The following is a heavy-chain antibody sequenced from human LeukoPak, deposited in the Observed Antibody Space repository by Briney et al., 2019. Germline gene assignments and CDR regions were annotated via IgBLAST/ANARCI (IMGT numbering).Heavy chain of an antibody. CDR3: ARGYYDSSGYNY. J-gene: IGHJ4*02. D-gene: IGHD3-22*01. CDR2: ISPLLGIA. V-gene: IGHV1-69*02. Sequence: SVKVSCKACVGTFSSHTISWVRQAPGQGLEWMGRISPLLGIANYAQKFQRGVTITADKSTSTAYMELSSLRSEDTAVYYCARGYYDSSGYNYWGQGTLVTVSS. CDR1: VGTFSSHT.